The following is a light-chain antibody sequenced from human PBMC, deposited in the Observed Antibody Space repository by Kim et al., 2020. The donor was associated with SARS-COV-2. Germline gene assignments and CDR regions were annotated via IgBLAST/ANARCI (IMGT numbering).Light chain of an antibody. CDR1: QSLVYSDGNTY. CDR3: MQGTHWPLT. Sequence: DVVMTQSPLSLPVTLGQPASISCRSSQSLVYSDGNTYLSWFQQRPGKSPRRLIYKVSNRDSGVPDRFSGSGSGTDFTLKISKVEAEDVGVYYCMQGTHWPLTFGQGTKLEI. CDR2: KVS. J-gene: IGKJ2*01. V-gene: IGKV2-30*01.